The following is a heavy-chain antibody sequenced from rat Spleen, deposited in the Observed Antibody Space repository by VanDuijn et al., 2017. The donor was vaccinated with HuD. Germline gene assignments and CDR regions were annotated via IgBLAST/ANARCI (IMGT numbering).Heavy chain of an antibody. CDR2: ISYGDSSGHSST. V-gene: IGHV5-29*01. CDR3: ATGFTIAAFNWFAY. D-gene: IGHD1-2*01. CDR1: GFTFSDYG. J-gene: IGHJ3*01. Sequence: EVQLVESGGGLVQPGRSLKLSCAASGFTFSDYGMAWVRQAPTKGLEWVATISYGDSSGHSSTYYRDSVKGRFTISRDNAKSTLSLQMDSLRSEDTAIYYCATGFTIAAFNWFAYWGQGTLVTVSS.